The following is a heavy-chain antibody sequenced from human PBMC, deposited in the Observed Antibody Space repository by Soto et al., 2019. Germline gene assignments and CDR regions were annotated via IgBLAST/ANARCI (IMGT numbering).Heavy chain of an antibody. D-gene: IGHD5-18*01. CDR3: ARDSLSGYSYGYENWFDP. J-gene: IGHJ5*02. V-gene: IGHV1-69*06. CDR2: IIPIFGTA. Sequence: SVKVSCKASGGTFSSYAISWVRQAPGQGLEWMGGIIPIFGTANYAQKFQGRVTITADKSTSTAYMELRSLRSDDTAVYYCARDSLSGYSYGYENWFDPWGQGTLVTVSS. CDR1: GGTFSSYA.